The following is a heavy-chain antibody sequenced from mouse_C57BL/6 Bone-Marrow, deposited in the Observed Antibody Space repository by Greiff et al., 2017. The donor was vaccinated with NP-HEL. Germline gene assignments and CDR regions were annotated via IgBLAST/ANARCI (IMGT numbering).Heavy chain of an antibody. CDR1: GFTFSSYG. J-gene: IGHJ2*01. CDR2: ISSGGSYT. CDR3: ARKRGSTLYYFDY. D-gene: IGHD2-1*01. V-gene: IGHV5-6*01. Sequence: DVHLVESGGDLVKPGGSLKLSCAASGFTFSSYGMSWVRQTPDKRLEWVATISSGGSYTYYPDSVKGRFTISRDNAKNTLYLQMSSLKSEDTAMYYCARKRGSTLYYFDYWGQGTTLTVSS.